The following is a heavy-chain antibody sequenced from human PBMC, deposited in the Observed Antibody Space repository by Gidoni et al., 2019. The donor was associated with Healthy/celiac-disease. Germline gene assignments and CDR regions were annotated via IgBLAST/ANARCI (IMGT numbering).Heavy chain of an antibody. Sequence: AASGFTFSSYWMHWVRQAPGKGLVWVSRINSDGSSTSYADSVKGRFTISRDNAKNTLYLQMNSLRAEDTAVYYCARDPYGDYDLDDWGQGTLVTVSS. D-gene: IGHD4-17*01. J-gene: IGHJ4*02. CDR2: INSDGSST. V-gene: IGHV3-74*01. CDR3: ARDPYGDYDLDD. CDR1: GFTFSSYW.